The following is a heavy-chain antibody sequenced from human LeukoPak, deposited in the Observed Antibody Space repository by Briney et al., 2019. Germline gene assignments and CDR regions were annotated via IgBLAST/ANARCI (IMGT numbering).Heavy chain of an antibody. Sequence: SETLSLTCTVSGGSISSYYWSWIRQPPGKGLEWIGYIYYSGSTNYNPSLKSRVTISVDTSKNQFSLKLSSVTAADTAVYYCARRGRSSTFDYWGQGTLVTVSS. CDR1: GGSISSYY. V-gene: IGHV4-59*01. CDR3: ARRGRSSTFDY. J-gene: IGHJ4*02. D-gene: IGHD1-1*01. CDR2: IYYSGST.